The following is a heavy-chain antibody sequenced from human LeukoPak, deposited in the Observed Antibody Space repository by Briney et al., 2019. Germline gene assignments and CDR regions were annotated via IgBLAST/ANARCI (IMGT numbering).Heavy chain of an antibody. J-gene: IGHJ5*02. Sequence: GGALRLSCAASGCTFSSYSMNWVRQAPGKGLEGVSYISSSSSTIYYADSVKGRFTISRDNAKNSLYLQMNSLRAEDTAVYYCARSRQQLALGRFDPWGQGTRVSV. CDR2: ISSSSSTI. V-gene: IGHV3-48*04. D-gene: IGHD6-13*01. CDR3: ARSRQQLALGRFDP. CDR1: GCTFSSYS.